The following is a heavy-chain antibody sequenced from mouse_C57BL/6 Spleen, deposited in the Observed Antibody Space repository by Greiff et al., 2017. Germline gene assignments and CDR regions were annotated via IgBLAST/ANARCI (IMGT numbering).Heavy chain of an antibody. CDR2: INPDSGGT. J-gene: IGHJ2*01. CDR1: GYTFTDYN. D-gene: IGHD1-1*01. V-gene: IGHV1-18*01. CDR3: ASQGKYYCASSYLFDY. Sequence: EVQLQQSGPELVKPGASVKIPCKASGYTFTDYNMDWVKQSHGKSLEWIGDINPDSGGTIYNQKFKGKATLTVDKSSSTAYMELRSLTSEDPAVYSCASQGKYYCASSYLFDYWGQGTTLTVSS.